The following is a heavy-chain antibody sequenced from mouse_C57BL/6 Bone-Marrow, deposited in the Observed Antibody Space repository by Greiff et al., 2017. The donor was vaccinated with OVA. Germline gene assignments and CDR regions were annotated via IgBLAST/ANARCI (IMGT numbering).Heavy chain of an antibody. J-gene: IGHJ4*01. CDR2: ISNGGGST. Sequence: DVKLVESGGGLVQPGGSLKLSCAASGFTFSDYYMYWVRQTPEKRLEWVAYISNGGGSTYYPDTVKGRFTISRANAKNTLYLQMSRLKSEDTAMYYCARHVTVLNYADSMDYWGQGTSVTVSS. V-gene: IGHV5-12*01. CDR3: ARHVTVLNYADSMDY. CDR1: GFTFSDYY. D-gene: IGHD2-1*01.